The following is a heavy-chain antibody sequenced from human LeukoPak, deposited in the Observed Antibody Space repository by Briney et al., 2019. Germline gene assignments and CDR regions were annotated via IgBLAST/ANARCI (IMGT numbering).Heavy chain of an antibody. J-gene: IGHJ4*02. D-gene: IGHD3-22*01. CDR3: ARGSRNHYDYSGYYSY. CDR2: IYSGGST. V-gene: IGHV3-66*01. Sequence: GSLRLSCAASGFTVSSNYMSWVRQAPGKGLEWVSVIYSGGSTYYADSVKGRFTISRDNSKNTLYLQMGSLRAEDMAVYYCARGSRNHYDYSGYYSYWGQGTLITVSS. CDR1: GFTVSSNY.